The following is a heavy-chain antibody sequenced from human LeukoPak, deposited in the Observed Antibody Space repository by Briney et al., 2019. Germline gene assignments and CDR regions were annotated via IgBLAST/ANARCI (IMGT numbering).Heavy chain of an antibody. CDR1: GFTFDDYG. V-gene: IGHV3-20*04. CDR2: INWNGDST. J-gene: IGHJ5*02. D-gene: IGHD6-13*01. CDR3: ARVKSYSSWFGAGWFDP. Sequence: LTGGSLRLSCAASGFTFDDYGMSWVRQAPGKGLEWVSDINWNGDSTGYADSVKGRFTISRDNAKNSLYLQMSSLRAEDTALYYCARVKSYSSWFGAGWFDPWGQGTLVTVSS.